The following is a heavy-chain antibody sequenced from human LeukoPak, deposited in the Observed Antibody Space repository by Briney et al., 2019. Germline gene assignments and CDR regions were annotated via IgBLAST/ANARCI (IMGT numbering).Heavy chain of an antibody. CDR1: GYTFTSYH. CDR3: ARGHLGAVAGRAFDI. CDR2: INPSGGGS. V-gene: IGHV1-46*01. Sequence: GASVKVSCKASGYTFTSYHMHWVRQAPGQGLEWMGIINPSGGGSSSPQKFQGRVTMTRDTSTSTVYMELHSLRSEDTAVYYCARGHLGAVAGRAFDIWGQGTMVTVSS. D-gene: IGHD6-19*01. J-gene: IGHJ3*02.